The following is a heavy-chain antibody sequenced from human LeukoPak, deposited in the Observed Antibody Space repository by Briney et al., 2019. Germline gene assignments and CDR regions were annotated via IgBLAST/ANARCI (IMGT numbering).Heavy chain of an antibody. CDR1: GGSFSGYY. CDR3: ASTRYSMVRGVISY. D-gene: IGHD3-10*01. V-gene: IGHV4-34*01. CDR2: INHSGST. J-gene: IGHJ4*02. Sequence: SETLSLTCAVYGGSFSGYYWSRIRQPPGKGLEWIGEINHSGSTNYNPSLKSRVTISVDTSKNQFSLKLSSVTAADTAVYYCASTRYSMVRGVISYWGQGTLVTVSS.